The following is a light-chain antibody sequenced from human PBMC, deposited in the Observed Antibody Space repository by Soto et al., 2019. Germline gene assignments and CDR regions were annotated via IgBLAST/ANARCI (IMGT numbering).Light chain of an antibody. J-gene: IGKJ2*03. CDR2: GVS. Sequence: DIVLTQSPATLSVSPGDRVTLSCRASESLFGFLAWYQQKPGQAPRLLMYGVSTRATGIPARFSGGGSATDFTLTSSSLQSEDSGFYFCQSYNDWAFGSGVGSRLEI. CDR3: QSYNDWAFG. CDR1: ESLFGF. V-gene: IGKV3-15*01.